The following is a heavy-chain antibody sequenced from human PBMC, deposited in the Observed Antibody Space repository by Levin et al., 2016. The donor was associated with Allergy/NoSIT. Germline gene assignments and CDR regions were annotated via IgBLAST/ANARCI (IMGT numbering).Heavy chain of an antibody. CDR3: ARPARGTAMAIDY. CDR2: IYYSGST. V-gene: IGHV4-31*03. J-gene: IGHJ4*02. Sequence: SETLSLTCTVSGGSISSGGYYWSWIRQHPGKGLEWIGYIYYSGSTYYNPSLKSRVTISVDTSKNQFSLKLSSVTAADTAVYYCARPARGTAMAIDYWGQGTLVTVSS. D-gene: IGHD5-18*01. CDR1: GGSISSGGYY.